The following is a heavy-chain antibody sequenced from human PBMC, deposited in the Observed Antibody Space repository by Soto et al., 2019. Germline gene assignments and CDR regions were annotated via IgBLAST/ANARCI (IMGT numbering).Heavy chain of an antibody. CDR2: MSSDGSFI. D-gene: IGHD2-15*01. J-gene: IGHJ4*02. V-gene: IGHV3-74*01. CDR3: VTQWSES. Sequence: GGSLRLSCAVADFTFSSSWMHWVRQGPVKGLMWVSRMSSDGSFINYADYVKGRFTTSRDNAKNMLYLQMNRLRSEDTALYCCVTQWSESRGQGTLVTAAS. CDR1: DFTFSSSW.